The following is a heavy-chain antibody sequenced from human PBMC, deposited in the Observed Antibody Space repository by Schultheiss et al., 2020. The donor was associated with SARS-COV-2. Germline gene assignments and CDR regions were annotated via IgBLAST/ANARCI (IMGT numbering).Heavy chain of an antibody. D-gene: IGHD2-2*01. V-gene: IGHV3-48*02. CDR1: GFTFSSYS. CDR3: ARGDCSSTSCYYGMDV. CDR2: ISSSSSTI. Sequence: GESLKISCAASGFTFSSYSMNWVRQAPGKGLEWVSYISSSSSTIYYADSVKGRFTISRDNAKNSLYLQMNSLRDEDTAVYYCARGDCSSTSCYYGMDVWGQGTTVTVSS. J-gene: IGHJ6*02.